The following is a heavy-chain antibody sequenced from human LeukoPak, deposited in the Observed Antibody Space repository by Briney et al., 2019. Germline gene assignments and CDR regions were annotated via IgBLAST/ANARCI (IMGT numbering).Heavy chain of an antibody. D-gene: IGHD3-10*01. CDR2: INHSGRT. V-gene: IGHV4-34*01. J-gene: IGHJ6*03. CDR1: GGSFSGYY. Sequence: SEALSLTCAVYGGSFSGYYWTWIRQPPGKGLEWIGEINHSGRTNYNPSLKSRVTISVDRSKNQFSLKLSSVTAADTAVYYCARRLGRKFGERFYYYHYMDVWDKGTTVTISS. CDR3: ARRLGRKFGERFYYYHYMDV.